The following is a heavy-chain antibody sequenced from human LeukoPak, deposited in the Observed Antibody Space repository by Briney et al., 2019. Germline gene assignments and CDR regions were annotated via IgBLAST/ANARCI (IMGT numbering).Heavy chain of an antibody. CDR2: IYHSGSA. Sequence: SETLSLTCAVSGYSISSGNYWDWIRQPPGKGLEWIGSIYHSGSAYYNPSLKGRVTISVDTSKNHFSLNLNSVTAADTAVYYCASQYGGNFDYWGQGTLVTVSS. CDR3: ASQYGGNFDY. J-gene: IGHJ4*02. V-gene: IGHV4-38-2*01. CDR1: GYSISSGNY. D-gene: IGHD4-23*01.